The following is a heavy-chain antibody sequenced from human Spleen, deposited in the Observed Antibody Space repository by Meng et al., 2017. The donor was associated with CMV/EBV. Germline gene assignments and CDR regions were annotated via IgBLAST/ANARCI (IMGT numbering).Heavy chain of an antibody. CDR1: GGTFSNYV. CDR3: ARDPFKYDSWSGPSDAFDM. Sequence: SVKVSCKASGGTFSNYVITWVRQAPGRGLEWMGRIIPMPDISHYAQKFQGRVTITADKSATTIYMELRSLRSQDTAMYYCARDPFKYDSWSGPSDAFDMWGQGTMVTDSS. CDR2: IIPMPDIS. V-gene: IGHV1-69*04. D-gene: IGHD3-3*01. J-gene: IGHJ3*02.